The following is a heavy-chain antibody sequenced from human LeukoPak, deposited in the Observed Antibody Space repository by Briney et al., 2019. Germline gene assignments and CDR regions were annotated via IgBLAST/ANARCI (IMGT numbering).Heavy chain of an antibody. CDR1: VDSNNSYG. D-gene: IGHD3-22*01. J-gene: IGHJ4*02. CDR3: TKGYYEPFVI. V-gene: IGHV4-59*01. Sequence: SETLSLTCTLSVDSNNSYGWMCLRQPPGKGLEWIGYISYDGKTNYNPSLKSRLTLSVDTSKNQFSLNLNSVTAADTARYYCTKGYYEPFVIWGQGTLVTVTS. CDR2: ISYDGKT.